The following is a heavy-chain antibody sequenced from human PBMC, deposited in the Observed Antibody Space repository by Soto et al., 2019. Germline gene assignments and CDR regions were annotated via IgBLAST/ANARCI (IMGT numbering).Heavy chain of an antibody. V-gene: IGHV4-34*01. D-gene: IGHD2-15*01. CDR3: ARGRKVRYCSGGSCYSVYFDY. J-gene: IGHJ4*02. CDR1: GGSFSGYY. CDR2: INHSGST. Sequence: LSLTCAVYGGSFSGYYWSWIRQPPGKGLEWIGEINHSGSTNYNPSLKSRVTISVDTPKNQFSLKLSSVTAADTAVYYCARGRKVRYCSGGSCYSVYFDYWGQGTLVTVSS.